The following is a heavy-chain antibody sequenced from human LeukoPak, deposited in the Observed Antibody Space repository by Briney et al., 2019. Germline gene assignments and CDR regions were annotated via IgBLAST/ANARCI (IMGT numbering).Heavy chain of an antibody. CDR2: IRQDGSEK. Sequence: GGSLRLSCVGSGFNFNDYWMSWVRQPPGKGLEWVANIRQDGSEKNYMDSVKGRFTISRDNTKNTLSLQMNGLRVEDTAVYYCVLVLDYWGRGTQVTVSS. CDR1: GFNFNDYW. J-gene: IGHJ4*02. CDR3: VLVLDY. V-gene: IGHV3-7*01. D-gene: IGHD4/OR15-4a*01.